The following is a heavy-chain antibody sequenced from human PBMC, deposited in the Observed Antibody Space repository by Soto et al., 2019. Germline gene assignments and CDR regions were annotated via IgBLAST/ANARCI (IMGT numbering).Heavy chain of an antibody. CDR2: INIYGSST. J-gene: IGHJ3*02. D-gene: IGHD2-2*03. V-gene: IGHV3-74*01. CDR3: ARGWIGDLNDAFDI. Sequence: GGSLRLSCAASGFTFSRYLMHWVRQAPGKGLVWVSRINIYGSSTDYADSVKGRFTISRDNAKNTLYLQMNSLRVEDTAVYYCARGWIGDLNDAFDIWGQGTMV. CDR1: GFTFSRYL.